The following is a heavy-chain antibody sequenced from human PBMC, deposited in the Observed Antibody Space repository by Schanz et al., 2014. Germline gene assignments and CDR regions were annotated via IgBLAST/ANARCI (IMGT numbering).Heavy chain of an antibody. Sequence: QVQLVESGGGVVQPGRSLRLSCAASGFTFSSYGMHWVRQAPGKGLEWVAVIWYDGSNKYYADSVKDRFTISRDNSKNTLFLQMNSLRAEDTAVYYCALDHTTESCYTAGPPIDYWGQGTLVNVSS. D-gene: IGHD2-15*01. CDR1: GFTFSSYG. J-gene: IGHJ4*02. CDR3: ALDHTTESCYTAGPPIDY. CDR2: IWYDGSNK. V-gene: IGHV3-33*01.